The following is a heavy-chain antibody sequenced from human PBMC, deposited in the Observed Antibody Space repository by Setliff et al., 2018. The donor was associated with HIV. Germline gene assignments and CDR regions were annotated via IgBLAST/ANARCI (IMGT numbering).Heavy chain of an antibody. V-gene: IGHV4-59*11. J-gene: IGHJ5*02. D-gene: IGHD6-19*01. CDR2: IYYSGST. CDR3: ARQFPPYHSGAHYSDL. Sequence: LSLTCTVSGGSITPHYWSWIRQPPGKGLEWIGLIYYSGSTNYSPSLKSRVTISVDSSKNQFSLKLTSVIAADAAIYYCARQFPPYHSGAHYSDLWSQGTLVTVSS. CDR1: GGSITPHY.